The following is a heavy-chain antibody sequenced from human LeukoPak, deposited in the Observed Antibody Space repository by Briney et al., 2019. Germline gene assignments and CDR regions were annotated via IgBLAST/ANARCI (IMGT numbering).Heavy chain of an antibody. D-gene: IGHD3-22*01. CDR2: ISAYNGNT. V-gene: IGHV1-18*01. J-gene: IGHJ4*02. CDR3: ARDSPYYYDSSGYFFSSLTQGGFDY. CDR1: GYTFTSYG. Sequence: GASVKVSCKASGYTFTSYGISWVRQAPGQGLAWMGWISAYNGNTNYAQKLQGRVTMTTDTSTSTAYMELRSLRSDGTAVYYCARDSPYYYDSSGYFFSSLTQGGFDYWGQGTLVTVSS.